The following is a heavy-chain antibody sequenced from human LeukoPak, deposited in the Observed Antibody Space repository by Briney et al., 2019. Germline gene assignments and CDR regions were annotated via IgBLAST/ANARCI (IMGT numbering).Heavy chain of an antibody. V-gene: IGHV3-11*04. J-gene: IGHJ4*02. Sequence: PGGSLRLSCAASGFTFSDYYMGWIRQAPGKGLEWVSYITTSGSAIYYTDSVKGRFTISRDSAKNSLFLQMNSLRADDTAVYYCARDEATMVRGHDYWGQGTLVTVSS. CDR3: ARDEATMVRGHDY. D-gene: IGHD3-10*01. CDR1: GFTFSDYY. CDR2: ITTSGSAI.